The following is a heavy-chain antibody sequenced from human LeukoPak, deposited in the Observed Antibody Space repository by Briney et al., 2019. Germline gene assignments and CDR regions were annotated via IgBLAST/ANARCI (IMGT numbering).Heavy chain of an antibody. CDR2: MNPNSDKT. CDR1: GYLFTSYD. J-gene: IGHJ4*02. V-gene: IGHV1-8*01. Sequence: ASVKVSCKASGYLFTSYDINWVRQAAGQGLEWMGWMNPNSDKTGYAHKFQGRVTMTSNTSIRTAYMELSSLTSEDTAVYYCARGPNYFDSWGQGTLVTVSS. CDR3: ARGPNYFDS.